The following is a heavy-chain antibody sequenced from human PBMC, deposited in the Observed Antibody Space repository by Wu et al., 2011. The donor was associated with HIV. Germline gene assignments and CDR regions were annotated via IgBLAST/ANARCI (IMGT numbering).Heavy chain of an antibody. CDR1: GGTFNSYG. Sequence: QVQLVQSGAAVKKPGSSVKVSCKASGGTFNSYGITWVRQAPGQGLEWMGGIIPIFGTANYAQKFQGRVTITADKSTDTAYMELSSLRSEDTAVYYCGKGEAGYYHYYYMDVWGKGTTVTVS. D-gene: IGHD1-26*01. CDR3: GKGEAGYYHYYYMDV. CDR2: IIPIFGTA. J-gene: IGHJ6*03. V-gene: IGHV1-69*06.